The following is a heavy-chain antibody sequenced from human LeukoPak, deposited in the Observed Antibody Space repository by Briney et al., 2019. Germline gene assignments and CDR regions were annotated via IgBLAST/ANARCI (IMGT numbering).Heavy chain of an antibody. Sequence: SVKVSCKTSGGTFSSYTITWVRQAPGQGLEWMGGIIPIFATTNYAQKFQGRVTITADESTSTAYMELSSLRSEDTAVYYCARGWQLGGDLGDAFDIWGQGTMVTVSS. CDR2: IIPIFATT. V-gene: IGHV1-69*13. CDR1: GGTFSSYT. CDR3: ARGWQLGGDLGDAFDI. J-gene: IGHJ3*02. D-gene: IGHD2-21*01.